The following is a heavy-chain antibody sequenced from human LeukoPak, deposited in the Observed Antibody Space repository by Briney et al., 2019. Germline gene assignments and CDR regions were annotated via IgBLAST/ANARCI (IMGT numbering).Heavy chain of an antibody. CDR2: ISYDGSNK. CDR1: GFTFSSYA. D-gene: IGHD3-22*01. CDR3: AKDLDSSGYRFYFRH. J-gene: IGHJ1*01. Sequence: GGSLRLSCAASGFTFSSYAMHWVRRAPGKGLEWVAVISYDGSNKYYADSVKGRFTISRDNSKNTLYLQMNSLRTEDTALYYCAKDLDSSGYRFYFRHWGQGTLVTVSS. V-gene: IGHV3-30*01.